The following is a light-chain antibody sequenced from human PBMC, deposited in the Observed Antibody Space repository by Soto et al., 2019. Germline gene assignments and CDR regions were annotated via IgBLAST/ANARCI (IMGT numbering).Light chain of an antibody. CDR3: QQYARPPFA. CDR2: DAS. J-gene: IGKJ2*01. CDR1: QRISNSY. V-gene: IGKV3-20*01. Sequence: EIGLTQSPGTLSLSAGERATLSFRASQRISNSYLAWYQQKPGQAPRLLLYDASSRATGIPDRVSGSGSGTDFTLTISRLEPEDFAVYYCQQYARPPFAFGQGTKVDIK.